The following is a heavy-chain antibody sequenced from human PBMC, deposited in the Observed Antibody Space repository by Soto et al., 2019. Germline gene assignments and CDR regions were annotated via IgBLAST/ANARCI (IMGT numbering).Heavy chain of an antibody. CDR2: IDKDGNEK. D-gene: IGHD3-9*01. CDR1: GFKFDNFR. Sequence: GGSLRLSCAASGFKFDNFRMSWVRQSRGMGLEWVANIDKDGNEKHYVDSVQGRFTISRDNAKKSLYLQMDRLTAEDTAIYYCAIYLNHWGQGTLVTVS. J-gene: IGHJ4*02. V-gene: IGHV3-7*03. CDR3: AIYLNH.